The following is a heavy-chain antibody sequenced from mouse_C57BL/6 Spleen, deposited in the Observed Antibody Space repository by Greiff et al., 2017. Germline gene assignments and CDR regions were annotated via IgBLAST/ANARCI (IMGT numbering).Heavy chain of an antibody. V-gene: IGHV5-4*01. J-gene: IGHJ1*03. D-gene: IGHD2-3*01. Sequence: EVQLVESGGGLVKPGGSLKLSCAASGFTFSSYAMSWVRQTPEKRLEWVATISDGGSYTYYPDNVKGRFTISRDNSKNNLYLQMSHLKSEDTAMYYCARDHGYYLHWYFDVWGTGTTVTVSS. CDR1: GFTFSSYA. CDR2: ISDGGSYT. CDR3: ARDHGYYLHWYFDV.